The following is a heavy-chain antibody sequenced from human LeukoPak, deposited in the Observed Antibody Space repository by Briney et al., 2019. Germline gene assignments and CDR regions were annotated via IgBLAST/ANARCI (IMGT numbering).Heavy chain of an antibody. CDR2: ISLSGYT. CDR3: SRESGPFSPFGH. CDR1: GGSITSTNY. J-gene: IGHJ4*02. V-gene: IGHV4-4*02. D-gene: IGHD1-26*01. Sequence: SETLSLTCGVSGGSITSTNYGRRARQPPGQGLEWIGEISLSGYTGFNPSLRSRVTMSLDESKNHLSLTLASVTAAHTAVYYCSRESGPFSPFGHWGQGILVTVTS.